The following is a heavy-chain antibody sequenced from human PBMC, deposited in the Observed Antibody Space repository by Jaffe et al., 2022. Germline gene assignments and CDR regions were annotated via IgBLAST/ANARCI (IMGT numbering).Heavy chain of an antibody. J-gene: IGHJ3*02. Sequence: EVQLVESGGGLVQPGGSLRLSCAASGFTFSSYAMHWVRQAPGKGLEYVSAISSNGGSTYYANSVKGRFTISRDNSKNTLYLQMGSLRAEDMAVYYCARDLTPAYYYDSSGPKGTPLHDAFDIWGQGTMVTVSS. CDR3: ARDLTPAYYYDSSGPKGTPLHDAFDI. D-gene: IGHD3-22*01. CDR2: ISSNGGST. CDR1: GFTFSSYA. V-gene: IGHV3-64*01.